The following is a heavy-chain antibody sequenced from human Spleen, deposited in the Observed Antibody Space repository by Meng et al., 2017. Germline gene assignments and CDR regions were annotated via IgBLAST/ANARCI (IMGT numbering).Heavy chain of an antibody. V-gene: IGHV3-23*01. CDR1: GFTFNSFA. CDR3: GKRISGWYYMDY. D-gene: IGHD6-19*01. CDR2: ITGGGGVT. Sequence: EVQLLESGGGLVQPGGSLRLSCAASGFTFNSFAMSWVRQTPGKGLEWVSAITGGGGVTYYADSVKGRFTISRDNSKNTLYLQMNSLRAEDTAVYYCGKRISGWYYMDYWGRGVLVTVSS. J-gene: IGHJ4*02.